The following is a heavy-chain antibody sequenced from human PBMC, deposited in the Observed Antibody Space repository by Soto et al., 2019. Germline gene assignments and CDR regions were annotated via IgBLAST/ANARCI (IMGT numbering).Heavy chain of an antibody. J-gene: IGHJ4*02. CDR2: IFDDGSNN. Sequence: QVELKESGGGVVQPGRSLTLSCAASGFTFSNYGMHWVRQSPGKGLEWVAAIFDDGSNNQYADSVKGRFSISRDTSKDTLVLQMTNLRAAATAVYYWARCIGKLNFDCWGQGTLVTVSS. V-gene: IGHV3-33*01. D-gene: IGHD3-10*01. CDR1: GFTFSNYG. CDR3: ARCIGKLNFDC.